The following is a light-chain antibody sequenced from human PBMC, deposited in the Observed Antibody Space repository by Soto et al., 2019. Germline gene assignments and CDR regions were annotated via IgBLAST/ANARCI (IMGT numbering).Light chain of an antibody. V-gene: IGKV1-5*01. CDR2: DVS. Sequence: DIQMTQSPSTLSASVGDRVTITCRASQSISSWSAWYQQEPGKAPKLLIYDVSSLQSGVPSRFSGSGSGTEFTLTISSLQPDDFATYYCQHYKMYSPWTFGQGTKVDIK. J-gene: IGKJ1*01. CDR1: QSISSW. CDR3: QHYKMYSPWT.